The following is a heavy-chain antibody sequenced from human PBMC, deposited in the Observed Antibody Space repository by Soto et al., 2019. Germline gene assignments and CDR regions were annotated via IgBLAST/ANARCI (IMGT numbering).Heavy chain of an antibody. J-gene: IGHJ2*01. CDR3: ARDVRPAGLAYFNL. CDR1: GGSMSRYY. D-gene: IGHD6-13*01. CDR2: IHETGST. V-gene: IGHV4-59*12. Sequence: QVQLQESGPGLVKPSETLSLTCSFSGGSMSRYYWSWIRQPPGKGLEWIGNIHETGSTNYNASLKNRVTISLDTSNTAFTLHLTSVTAADTAVYYCARDVRPAGLAYFNLWGRGTLVTVSS.